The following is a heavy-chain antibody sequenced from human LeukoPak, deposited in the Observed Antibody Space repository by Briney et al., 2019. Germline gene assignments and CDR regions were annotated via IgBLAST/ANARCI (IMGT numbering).Heavy chain of an antibody. Sequence: GGSLRLSCAASGFTFSSYSMNWVRQAPWKGLEWVSAISSSSSYIYYAGSVKGRFTISRDNAKNSLYLQMNSLRAEDTAVYYCARADDILTGYYPVDYWGQGTLVTVSS. J-gene: IGHJ4*02. CDR1: GFTFSSYS. D-gene: IGHD3-9*01. CDR3: ARADDILTGYYPVDY. V-gene: IGHV3-21*01. CDR2: ISSSSSYI.